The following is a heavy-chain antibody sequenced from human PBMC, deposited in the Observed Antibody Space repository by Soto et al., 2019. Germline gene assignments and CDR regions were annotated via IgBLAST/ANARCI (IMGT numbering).Heavy chain of an antibody. Sequence: PSETLSLTCTVSGGSISSSSYYWGWIRQPPGKGLEWIGSIYYSGSTYYNPSLKSRVTISVDTSKNQFSLKLSSVTAADTAVYYCARGLGYYYGSGPLPIDYWGQGTLVTVSS. CDR2: IYYSGST. V-gene: IGHV4-39*07. CDR3: ARGLGYYYGSGPLPIDY. D-gene: IGHD3-10*01. CDR1: GGSISSSSYY. J-gene: IGHJ4*02.